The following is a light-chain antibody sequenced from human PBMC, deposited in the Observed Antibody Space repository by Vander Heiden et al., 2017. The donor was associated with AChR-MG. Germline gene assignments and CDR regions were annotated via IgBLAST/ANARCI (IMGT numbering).Light chain of an antibody. CDR3: QQSYSTRGT. CDR1: QNIRNY. V-gene: IGKV1-39*01. Sequence: DIQMTQSPSSVSASVGDRVTITCRASQNIRNYLNWYHQKPGKAPKLVIYAASILQSGVPSRFSGSGSGTDFNLTISSLQPEDFATYYCQQSYSTRGTFGHGTKVDIK. J-gene: IGKJ3*01. CDR2: AAS.